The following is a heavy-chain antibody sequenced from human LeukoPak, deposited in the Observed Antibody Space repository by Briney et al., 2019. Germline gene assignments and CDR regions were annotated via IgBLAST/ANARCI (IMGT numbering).Heavy chain of an antibody. J-gene: IGHJ2*01. Sequence: GGSLRLSCAASGFTFSSYWMSWVRQAPGKGLEWVANIKQDGSEKNYVDFVKGRFTISRDNAKNSLDLQMNSLRAEDTAMYYCARARGDGYQWYFDLWGRGTLVTVSS. CDR1: GFTFSSYW. D-gene: IGHD5-24*01. V-gene: IGHV3-7*01. CDR2: IKQDGSEK. CDR3: ARARGDGYQWYFDL.